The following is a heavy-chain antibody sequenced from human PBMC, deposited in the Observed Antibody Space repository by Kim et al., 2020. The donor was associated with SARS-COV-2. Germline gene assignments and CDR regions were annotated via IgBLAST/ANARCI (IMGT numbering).Heavy chain of an antibody. CDR3: ARMVRGWVY. V-gene: IGHV1-69*01. CDR2: GTA. J-gene: IGHJ4*02. D-gene: IGHD3-10*01. Sequence: GTANNAQKFQGRVTIPADESTSTAYMELSSLRSEDTAVYYCARMVRGWVYWGQGTLVTVSS.